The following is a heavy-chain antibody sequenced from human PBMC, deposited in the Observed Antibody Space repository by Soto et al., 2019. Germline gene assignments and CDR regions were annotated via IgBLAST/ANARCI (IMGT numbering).Heavy chain of an antibody. CDR2: ISGSGGST. Sequence: EVQLLESGGGLVQPGGSLRLSCAASGFTFSSYAMSWVRQAPGKGLEWVSAISGSGGSTYYADSGKGRFPISRDTSKNTLDRQVNSLGAEDTQLCYCGRTSCGHFNWFDPWGQGTLFIV. CDR3: GRTSCGHFNWFDP. J-gene: IGHJ5*02. D-gene: IGHD2-15*01. V-gene: IGHV3-23*01. CDR1: GFTFSSYA.